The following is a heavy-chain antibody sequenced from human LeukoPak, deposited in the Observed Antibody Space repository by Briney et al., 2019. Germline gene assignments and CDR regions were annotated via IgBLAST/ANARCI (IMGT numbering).Heavy chain of an antibody. D-gene: IGHD2-2*01. Sequence: SVKVSCEASGGTFSSYAISWVRQAPGQGLEWMGGIIPIFGTANYAQKFQGRVTITADESTSTAYMELSSLRSEDTAVYYCAVDIVVVPAATVPHYYYGMDVWGQGTTVTVSS. V-gene: IGHV1-69*13. J-gene: IGHJ6*02. CDR2: IIPIFGTA. CDR1: GGTFSSYA. CDR3: AVDIVVVPAATVPHYYYGMDV.